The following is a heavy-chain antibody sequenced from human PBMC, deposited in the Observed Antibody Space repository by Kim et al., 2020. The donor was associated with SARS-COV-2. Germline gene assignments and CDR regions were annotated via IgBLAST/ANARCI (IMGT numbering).Heavy chain of an antibody. CDR1: GYTFTSYA. J-gene: IGHJ4*01. Sequence: ASVKVSXKASGYTFTSYAMHWVRQAPGQXLEXXGWIXXGNGXXKYSQKFQGRVTXXRDTXASTXXMELXXLRSXDTAXXYCAXXSVRXVIMXXYWGXXTLXXVS. CDR2: IXXGNGXX. D-gene: IGHD3-10*01. V-gene: IGHV1-3*01. CDR3: AXXSVRXVIMXXY.